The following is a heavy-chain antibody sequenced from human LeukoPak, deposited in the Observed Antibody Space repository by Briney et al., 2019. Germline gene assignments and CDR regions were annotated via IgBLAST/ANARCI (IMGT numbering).Heavy chain of an antibody. CDR2: IYYSGST. V-gene: IGHV4-59*01. CDR3: ARELRPVEGATQAGAFDI. CDR1: GGSFSGYY. D-gene: IGHD1-26*01. Sequence: SETLSLTCAVYGGSFSGYYWSWIRQPPGKGLEWIGYIYYSGSTNYNPSLKSRVTISVDTSKNQFSLKLSSVTAADTAVYYCARELRPVEGATQAGAFDIWGQGTMVTVSS. J-gene: IGHJ3*02.